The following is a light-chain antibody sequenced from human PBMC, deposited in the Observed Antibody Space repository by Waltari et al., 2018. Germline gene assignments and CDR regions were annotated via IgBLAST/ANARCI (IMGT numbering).Light chain of an antibody. CDR3: LHLSNFPLS. CDR1: HVLSTH. Sequence: DIQLTQSPSLLSASVRDRVTITCRANHVLSTHLAWYQQKPGKAPKLLIYAASTLQSAIPSRFSGSGSGTEFTLTIDSLQPEDFATYYCLHLSNFPLSFGGGTKVELK. V-gene: IGKV1-9*01. CDR2: AAS. J-gene: IGKJ4*01.